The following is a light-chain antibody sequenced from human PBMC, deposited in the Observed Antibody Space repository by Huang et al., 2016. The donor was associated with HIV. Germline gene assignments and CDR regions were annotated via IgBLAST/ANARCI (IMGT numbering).Light chain of an antibody. J-gene: IGKJ1*01. CDR3: QHYNNWPWWT. CDR2: SAS. CDR1: QSVTSD. Sequence: EVVMTQSPAILSVSPGERATLSCRASQSVTSDLAWYQQKPGQAPRLLIYSASTRATGIPARCSGSGSGTEFTLTISSLQSEDFAVYYCQHYNNWPWWTFGQGTKAEIK. V-gene: IGKV3-15*01.